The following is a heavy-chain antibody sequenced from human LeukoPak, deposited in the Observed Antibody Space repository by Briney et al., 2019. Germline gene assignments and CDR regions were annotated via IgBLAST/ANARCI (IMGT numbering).Heavy chain of an antibody. V-gene: IGHV1-18*01. J-gene: IGHJ5*02. CDR3: ARMEGGEDWFDP. Sequence: ASVKVSCEASGYTFTSYGISWVRQAPGQGLEWMGWISAYNGNTNYAQKLLGRVTMTTDTSTSTAYMELRSLRSDDTAVYYCARMEGGEDWFDPWGQGTLVTVSS. CDR1: GYTFTSYG. D-gene: IGHD2-21*01. CDR2: ISAYNGNT.